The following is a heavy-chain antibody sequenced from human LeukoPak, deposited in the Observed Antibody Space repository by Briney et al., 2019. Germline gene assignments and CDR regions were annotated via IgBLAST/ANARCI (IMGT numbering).Heavy chain of an antibody. CDR3: ARGALLWFGDRMEYYFDY. Sequence: PSETLSLTCTVSSGSITNYYWSWIRQPPRKGLEWIGFIYYSGNTNYNPSLKSRVTISVDTSKNQFSLKLSSMTAADTAVYYCARGALLWFGDRMEYYFDYWGQGTLLTVSS. D-gene: IGHD3-10*01. CDR1: SGSITNYY. J-gene: IGHJ4*02. CDR2: IYYSGNT. V-gene: IGHV4-59*01.